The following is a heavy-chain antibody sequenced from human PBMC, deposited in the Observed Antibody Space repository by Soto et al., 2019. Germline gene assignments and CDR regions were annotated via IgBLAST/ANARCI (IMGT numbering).Heavy chain of an antibody. Sequence: GDSMQISCKGSGYSFTTYWIGGVPRLPGNVLEWMGIIYPGDSDIRYSPSFQGQVTISADKSISTAYLQWSSLKASDTAMYYCAARHCSGGSCYHFYFEYWGQGTLVTVSS. CDR3: AARHCSGGSCYHFYFEY. J-gene: IGHJ4*02. D-gene: IGHD2-15*01. V-gene: IGHV5-51*01. CDR1: GYSFTTYW. CDR2: IYPGDSDI.